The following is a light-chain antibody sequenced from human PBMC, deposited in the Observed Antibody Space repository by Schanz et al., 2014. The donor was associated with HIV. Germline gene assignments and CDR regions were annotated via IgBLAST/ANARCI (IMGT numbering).Light chain of an antibody. CDR3: QQYDNWPLT. CDR1: QSVNNN. CDR2: GAS. J-gene: IGKJ4*01. Sequence: EIVLAQSPGTLSLSPGERATLSCRASQSVNNNLAWYQQKPGQAPRLLIYGASIRATGIPDRFSGSGSGTDFTLTISSLQSVDFATYYCQQYDNWPLTFGGGTKVEIK. V-gene: IGKV3D-15*01.